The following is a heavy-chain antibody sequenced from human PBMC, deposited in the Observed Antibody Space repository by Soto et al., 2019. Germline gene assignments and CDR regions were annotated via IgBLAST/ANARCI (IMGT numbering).Heavy chain of an antibody. CDR3: TRLIYDSRLNYFYFDL. V-gene: IGHV4-4*02. J-gene: IGHJ4*02. Sequence: QVHLQESGPGLVKPSWTLSLTCVVSGGSISGRNWWSWVRQAPGKGLEWIGEVFHSGDTTYSPSLRSRVTISVDKSKNQFSLHLNSVTAADTAVYYCTRLIYDSRLNYFYFDLWGQGALVTVSS. CDR2: VFHSGDT. CDR1: GGSISGRNW. D-gene: IGHD3-22*01.